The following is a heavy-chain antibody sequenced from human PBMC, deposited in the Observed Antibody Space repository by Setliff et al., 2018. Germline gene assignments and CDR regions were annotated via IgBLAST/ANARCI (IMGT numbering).Heavy chain of an antibody. CDR1: GVSFDNHY. D-gene: IGHD6-6*01. CDR3: ARGRIAERPEAIDY. V-gene: IGHV4-34*01. J-gene: IGHJ4*02. Sequence: SETLSLTCAVYGVSFDNHYWTWIRQPPGERLEWIGEINHRGFTDYKPSLKSRLTMSVDTSRNQFSLNLGSVTAADTGVYYCARGRIAERPEAIDYWGQGTPVTVSS. CDR2: INHRGFT.